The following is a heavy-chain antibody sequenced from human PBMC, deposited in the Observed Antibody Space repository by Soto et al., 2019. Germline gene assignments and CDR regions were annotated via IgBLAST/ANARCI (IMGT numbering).Heavy chain of an antibody. J-gene: IGHJ6*02. CDR3: ARQSSMDV. CDR1: GYNFAGYW. CDR2: IFPGDSDT. D-gene: IGHD2-15*01. Sequence: RGESLKISCKTSGYNFAGYWIGWVRQMPGKGLEWLGIIFPGDSDTKYSPSFQGQVIISADKSIRTAYLQWSSLKASDTAIYYCARQSSMDVWGQGTTVTVSS. V-gene: IGHV5-51*01.